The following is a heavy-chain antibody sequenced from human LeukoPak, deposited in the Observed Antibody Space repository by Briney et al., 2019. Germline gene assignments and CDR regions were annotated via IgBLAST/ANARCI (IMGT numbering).Heavy chain of an antibody. V-gene: IGHV3-23*01. J-gene: IGHJ4*02. CDR3: AQGRSGSYYAFDY. D-gene: IGHD1-26*01. CDR2: ITGSGAGT. CDR1: GFTSINCA. Sequence: PGGSLRLSCTASGFTSINCAMSWVRQPPGKGLEWISGITGSGAGTYYADSVKGRFTISRDNSKNTLYLQMNSLRAEDTALYYCAQGRSGSYYAFDYWGQGTLVTVSS.